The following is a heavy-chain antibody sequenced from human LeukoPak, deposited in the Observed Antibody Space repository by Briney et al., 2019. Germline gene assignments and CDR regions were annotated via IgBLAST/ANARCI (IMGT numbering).Heavy chain of an antibody. CDR2: INHSGST. CDR1: GGSFSGYY. Sequence: PSETLSLTCAVYGGSFSGYYWSWIRQPPGKGLEWIGEINHSGSTNYNPSLKSRVTISVDTSKNQFSLKLSSVTAADTALYYCARGSVQLWRGYYYYYYGMDVWGQGTTVTVSS. D-gene: IGHD5-18*01. V-gene: IGHV4-34*01. CDR3: ARGSVQLWRGYYYYYYGMDV. J-gene: IGHJ6*02.